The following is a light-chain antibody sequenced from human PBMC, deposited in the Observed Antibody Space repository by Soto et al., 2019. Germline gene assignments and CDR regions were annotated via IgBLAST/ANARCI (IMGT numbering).Light chain of an antibody. V-gene: IGLV2-11*01. J-gene: IGLJ3*02. Sequence: QSALTQPRSVSGSPGQSVTISCTGTSSNVGGSNLVSWYQQHAGRAPKLVIYDVIKRPSGVPDRFSGSKSGTTASLTISGLQVEDEADYYCWSYAGNSRWVFGGGTKLTVL. CDR3: WSYAGNSRWV. CDR2: DVI. CDR1: SSNVGGSNL.